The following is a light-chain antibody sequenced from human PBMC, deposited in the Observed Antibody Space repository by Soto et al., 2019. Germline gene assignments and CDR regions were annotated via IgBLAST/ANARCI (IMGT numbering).Light chain of an antibody. V-gene: IGKV1-33*01. Sequence: DIQMTQSPSSLSASLGDRVTTTSQASQDISNYLNWYQQKPGKAPKLLIYDASNLETGVPSRFSGSGSGTDFTFTISSLQPEDIATYYCQQYDNLPLTFGGGTKVDIK. CDR2: DAS. J-gene: IGKJ4*01. CDR1: QDISNY. CDR3: QQYDNLPLT.